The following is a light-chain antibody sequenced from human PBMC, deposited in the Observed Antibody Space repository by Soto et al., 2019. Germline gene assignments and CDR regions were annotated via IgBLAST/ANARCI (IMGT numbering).Light chain of an antibody. J-gene: IGLJ3*02. V-gene: IGLV4-69*01. CDR2: VNSDGSH. CDR1: SGHSTYA. CDR3: QTWGFGIPWV. Sequence: QPVLTQSPSASASLGASVKLTCTLSSGHSTYAIAWHQQHPQTGSRYLMKVNSDGSHTKGDGIPDRFSGSSSGAERYLTISSLQPEDEADYHCQTWGFGIPWVFGGGTKLTVL.